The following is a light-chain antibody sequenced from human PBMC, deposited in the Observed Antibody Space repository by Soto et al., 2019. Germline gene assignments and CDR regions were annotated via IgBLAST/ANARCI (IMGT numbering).Light chain of an antibody. V-gene: IGLV2-8*01. CDR1: SSDLGANNY. CDR2: EVS. Sequence: QSVLTQPPSASGFPGQSVTISCTGTSSDLGANNYVSWYQQHPGKAPKFMIYEVSKRPSGVPDRFSGSKSGNTASLTVSGLQAEDEADYFCSSYAGSNNFVFGTGTKVTV. J-gene: IGLJ1*01. CDR3: SSYAGSNNFV.